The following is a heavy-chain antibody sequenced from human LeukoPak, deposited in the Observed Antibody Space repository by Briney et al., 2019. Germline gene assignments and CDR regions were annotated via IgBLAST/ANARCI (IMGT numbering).Heavy chain of an antibody. V-gene: IGHV4-34*01. D-gene: IGHD2-21*02. Sequence: SETLSLTCAVYGGSFSGYYWSWIRQPPGKGLEWSGEINHSGSTNYNPSLKSRVTISVDTSKNQFSLKLSSVTAADTAVYYCARARQRVVTSYYYYYGMDVWGQGTTVTVSS. J-gene: IGHJ6*02. CDR1: GGSFSGYY. CDR2: INHSGST. CDR3: ARARQRVVTSYYYYYGMDV.